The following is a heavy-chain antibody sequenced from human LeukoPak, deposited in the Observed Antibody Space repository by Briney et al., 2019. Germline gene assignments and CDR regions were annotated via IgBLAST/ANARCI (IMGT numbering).Heavy chain of an antibody. CDR3: ARGWGSNFLDY. CDR2: INPICWTT. D-gene: IGHD2-21*01. Sequence: SSVNVSCKSSVCTFSSYDINGVRQAPGQGLEWVGGINPICWTTDYAQRFQGRVTITTERSTSTAYMAVSSLRSEHTAVYYFARGWGSNFLDYWGEGTLVTVSS. V-gene: IGHV1-69*05. CDR1: VCTFSSYD. J-gene: IGHJ4*02.